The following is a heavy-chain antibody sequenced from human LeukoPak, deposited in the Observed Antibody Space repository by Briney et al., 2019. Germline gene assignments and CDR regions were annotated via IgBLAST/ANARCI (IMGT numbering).Heavy chain of an antibody. CDR1: GGSFSGYY. CDR2: INHSGST. Sequence: SETLSLTCAVYGGSFSGYYWSWIRQPPGKGLEWIGEINHSGSTNYNPSLKSRVTISVATSKNQFSLKLSSVTAADTAVYYCARLDNGDGSAFVIWGQGTMVTVSS. V-gene: IGHV4-34*01. CDR3: ARLDNGDGSAFVI. J-gene: IGHJ3*02. D-gene: IGHD2-15*01.